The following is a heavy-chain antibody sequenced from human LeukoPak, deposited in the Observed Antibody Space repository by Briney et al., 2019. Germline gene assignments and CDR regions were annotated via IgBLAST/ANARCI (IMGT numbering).Heavy chain of an antibody. CDR1: GYTFTSYD. D-gene: IGHD3-10*01. Sequence: ASVKVSCKASGYTFTSYDINWVRQATGQGLEWMGWMNPNSGNTGYAQKFQGRVTMTRNTSISTAYMELSSLRSEDTAVYYCARSCYYGSGSYYLSYYYYYYMDVWGKGTTVTISS. CDR3: ARSCYYGSGSYYLSYYYYYYMDV. J-gene: IGHJ6*03. CDR2: MNPNSGNT. V-gene: IGHV1-8*01.